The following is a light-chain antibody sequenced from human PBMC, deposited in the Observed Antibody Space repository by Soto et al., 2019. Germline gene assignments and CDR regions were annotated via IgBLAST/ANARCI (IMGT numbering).Light chain of an antibody. CDR1: QSVSSS. CDR3: QQYNNWPPYT. V-gene: IGKV3-15*01. J-gene: IGKJ2*01. Sequence: EMVMTQSPAALAVSPGERATLSCRASQSVSSSLAWYQQKPGQAPRLLIYGASTRATGIPARFSGSGSGTDFTLTISSLQSEDFAVYYCQQYNNWPPYTFGQGTKLEIK. CDR2: GAS.